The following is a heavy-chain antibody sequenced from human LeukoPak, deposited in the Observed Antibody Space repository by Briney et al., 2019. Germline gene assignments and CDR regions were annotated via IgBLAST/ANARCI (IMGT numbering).Heavy chain of an antibody. CDR2: ISVSTDRT. V-gene: IGHV3-23*01. CDR3: AKGGSSAVAGNKNY. D-gene: IGHD6-19*01. CDR1: GFTFSSYA. J-gene: IGHJ4*02. Sequence: GGSLRLSCAASGFTFSSYAMSWVRQAPGKGLEWVSAISVSTDRTYYADSVKGRFTVSRDNSKNTLYLQMNSLRAEDTVVYYCAKGGSSAVAGNKNYWGQGTLVTVSS.